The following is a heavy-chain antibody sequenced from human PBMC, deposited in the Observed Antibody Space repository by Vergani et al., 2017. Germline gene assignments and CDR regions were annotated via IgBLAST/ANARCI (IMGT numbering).Heavy chain of an antibody. CDR1: GFTFDAYA. V-gene: IGHV3-9*01. D-gene: IGHD6-13*01. CDR3: AKDIGGIAAAGSPVDY. CDR2: ISWNSGSI. J-gene: IGHJ4*02. Sequence: EVQLVESGGGLVQPGRSLRLSCAASGFTFDAYAMHWVRQAPGTGLEWVSGISWNSGSIGYADSVKGRFTSSTDNAKNSLYLQMNSLRAEDTALYYCAKDIGGIAAAGSPVDYWGQGTLVTVSS.